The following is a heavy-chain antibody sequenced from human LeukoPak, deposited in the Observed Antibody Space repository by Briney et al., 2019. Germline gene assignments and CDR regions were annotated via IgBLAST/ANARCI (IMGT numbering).Heavy chain of an antibody. CDR1: GGSISSYY. V-gene: IGHV4-4*07. CDR2: IYTSGST. CDR3: ARAGDSSGWSYWYFDL. J-gene: IGHJ2*01. D-gene: IGHD6-19*01. Sequence: PSETLSLTCTVSGGSISSYYWSWIRQPAGKGLEWIGRIYTSGSTNCNPSLKSRVTMSVDTSKNQFSLKLSSVTAADTAVYYCARAGDSSGWSYWYFDLWGRGTLVTVSS.